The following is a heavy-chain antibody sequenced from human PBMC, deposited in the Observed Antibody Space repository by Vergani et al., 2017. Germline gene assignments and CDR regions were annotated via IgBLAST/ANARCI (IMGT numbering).Heavy chain of an antibody. V-gene: IGHV1-69-2*01. D-gene: IGHD2-21*02. J-gene: IGHJ4*02. Sequence: EVQLVQSGAEVKKPGATVKISCKVSGYTFTDYYMHWVQQAPGKGLEWMGLVDPEDGETIYAEKFQGRVTITADTSTDTAYMELSSLRSEDTAVDYCATGGIVGGTAIPLPLGDWGQGTLVTGSS. CDR3: ATGGIVGGTAIPLPLGD. CDR1: GYTFTDYY. CDR2: VDPEDGET.